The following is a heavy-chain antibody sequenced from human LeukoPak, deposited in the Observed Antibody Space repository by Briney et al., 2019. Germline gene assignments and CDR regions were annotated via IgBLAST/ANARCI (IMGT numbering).Heavy chain of an antibody. Sequence: PSETLSLTCPVSGYSLSSDNYWVWIRQPPGQGLGWTGGIYHSGSTYYNPSLKSRVTMSVDTSKNQFSLKLSSVTAADTAVYYCARAPRDSSSSNYMRRFDYWGQGTLVTVSS. D-gene: IGHD3-22*01. CDR1: GYSLSSDNY. V-gene: IGHV4-38-2*02. J-gene: IGHJ4*02. CDR3: ARAPRDSSSSNYMRRFDY. CDR2: IYHSGST.